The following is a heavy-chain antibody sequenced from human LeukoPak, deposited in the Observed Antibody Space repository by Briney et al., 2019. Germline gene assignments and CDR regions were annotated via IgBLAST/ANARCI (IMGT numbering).Heavy chain of an antibody. CDR3: ARTTVFDY. CDR2: ISSSGSTI. D-gene: IGHD1-14*01. CDR1: GFTFSSYS. J-gene: IGHJ4*02. V-gene: IGHV3-48*02. Sequence: GGSLRLSCATSGFTFSSYSMSWVRQAPGKGLEWVSYISSSGSTIYYAASVKGRFIISRDNARKSVSLQMNSLRDEGTAAYYCARTTVFDYWGQGTLVTVSS.